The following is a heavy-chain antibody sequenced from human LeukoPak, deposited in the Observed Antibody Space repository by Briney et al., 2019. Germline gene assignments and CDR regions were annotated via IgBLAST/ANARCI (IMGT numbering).Heavy chain of an antibody. D-gene: IGHD2/OR15-2a*01. CDR1: AGSIGRYY. Sequence: SETLSLTCTVSAGSIGRYYWSWIRQPPGKGLEWIGDIRTSGSANYNPSLKSRVTISIDTSKNQFSLNLTSLTAADAPRYYFAGHTTSSLYIDFWGQGTLVTVSS. V-gene: IGHV4-4*09. J-gene: IGHJ4*02. CDR2: IRTSGSA. CDR3: AGHTTSSLYIDF.